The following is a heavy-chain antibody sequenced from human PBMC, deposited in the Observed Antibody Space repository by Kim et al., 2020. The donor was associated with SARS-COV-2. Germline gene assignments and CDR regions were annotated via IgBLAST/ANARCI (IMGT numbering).Heavy chain of an antibody. D-gene: IGHD6-19*01. CDR3: ARGPSISGWYLRDY. J-gene: IGHJ4*02. V-gene: IGHV4-34*01. Sequence: NPSRKSRVTISVDTSKNQFALKLSSVTAADTAVYYCARGPSISGWYLRDYWGQGTLVTVSS.